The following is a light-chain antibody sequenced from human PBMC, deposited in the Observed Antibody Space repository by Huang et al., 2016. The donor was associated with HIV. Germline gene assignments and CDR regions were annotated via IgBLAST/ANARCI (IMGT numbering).Light chain of an antibody. CDR3: QQFGSSPPYS. V-gene: IGKV3-20*01. J-gene: IGKJ2*03. CDR1: QSVNNNY. Sequence: EILLTQSPDTLSLSPGERATLSCRASQSVNNNYLAWYQQKPGQAPRLLIYRASTRATGIPDRFSGSGSVTDFTLTISRLELDDFAVYYCQQFGSSPPYSFGEGTQLGIK. CDR2: RAS.